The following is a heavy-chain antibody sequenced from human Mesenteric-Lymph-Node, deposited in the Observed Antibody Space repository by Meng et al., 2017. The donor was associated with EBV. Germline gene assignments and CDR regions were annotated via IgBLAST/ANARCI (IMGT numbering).Heavy chain of an antibody. CDR1: GGSVSSSSYY. Sequence: RLQLQESGPGLVKPSEPLSLTCIVSGGSVSSSSYYWGWIRQPPGKGLEWIGSIYYSGSIYYNPSLKSRVTISVDTSKNQFSLKLSSVTAADTAVYYCARTYYYDSSGYAPFDYWGQGTLVTVSS. V-gene: IGHV4-39*06. J-gene: IGHJ4*02. CDR3: ARTYYYDSSGYAPFDY. D-gene: IGHD3-22*01. CDR2: IYYSGSI.